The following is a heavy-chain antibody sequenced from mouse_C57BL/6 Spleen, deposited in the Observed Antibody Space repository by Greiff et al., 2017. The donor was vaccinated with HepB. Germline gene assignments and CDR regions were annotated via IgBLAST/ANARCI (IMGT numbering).Heavy chain of an antibody. D-gene: IGHD1-1*01. Sequence: EVKLMESGGGLVKPGGSLKLSCAASGFTFSDYGMHWVRQAPEKGLEWVAYISSGSSTIYYADTVKGRFTISRDNAKNTLFLQMTSLRSEDTAMYYCARDHYGSSYMDYWGQGTSVTVSS. J-gene: IGHJ4*01. CDR1: GFTFSDYG. V-gene: IGHV5-17*01. CDR3: ARDHYGSSYMDY. CDR2: ISSGSSTI.